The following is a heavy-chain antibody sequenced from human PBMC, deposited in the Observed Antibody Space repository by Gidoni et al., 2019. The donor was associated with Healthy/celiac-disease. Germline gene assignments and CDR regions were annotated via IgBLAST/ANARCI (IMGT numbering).Heavy chain of an antibody. J-gene: IGHJ1*01. CDR1: GFTFISYA. CDR2: ISGSVGST. CDR3: AKVGSGPGYCSSTSCSEPTIQH. D-gene: IGHD2-2*01. Sequence: EVQLLESGGGLVQPGGSLRLSCAASGFTFISYASSWVSQAPGTGLEWVSAISGSVGSTYYADSVKGRFTISRDNSKNTLYLQMNSLRAEDTAVYYCAKVGSGPGYCSSTSCSEPTIQHWGQGTLVTVSS. V-gene: IGHV3-23*01.